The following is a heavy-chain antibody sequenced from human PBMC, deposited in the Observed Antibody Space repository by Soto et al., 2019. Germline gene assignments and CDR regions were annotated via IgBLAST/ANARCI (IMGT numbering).Heavy chain of an antibody. CDR3: ARGASNSTVWYIWCDP. V-gene: IGHV1-69*01. D-gene: IGHD6-19*01. Sequence: QVQLVQSGAEVKKPGSSVKVSCKVSGGTFSTYPINWVRQAPGQGLEFMGGIIPKFGTTNYAQKCRGTVTITADESTSTAYMELNNLRSEDTAVYYCARGASNSTVWYIWCDPWGQGTLVTFSS. CDR1: GGTFSTYP. CDR2: IIPKFGTT. J-gene: IGHJ5*02.